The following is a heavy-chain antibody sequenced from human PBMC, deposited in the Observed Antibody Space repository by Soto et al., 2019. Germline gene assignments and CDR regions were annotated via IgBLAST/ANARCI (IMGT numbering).Heavy chain of an antibody. CDR3: ARGINSYDSSGDSWFDP. V-gene: IGHV6-1*01. Sequence: SQTLSLTCAISGDSVSSNSAAWNWIRQSPSRGLEWLGRTYYRSKWYNDYAVSVKSRITINPDTSKNQFSLKLSSVTAADTAVYYCARGINSYDSSGDSWFDPWGQGTLVTVSS. D-gene: IGHD3-22*01. CDR2: TYYRSKWYN. J-gene: IGHJ5*02. CDR1: GDSVSSNSAA.